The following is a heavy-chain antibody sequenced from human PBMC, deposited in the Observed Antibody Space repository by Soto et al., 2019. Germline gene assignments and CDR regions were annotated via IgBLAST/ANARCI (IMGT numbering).Heavy chain of an antibody. Sequence: GGSLRLSCAASGFTFSLYSMIWVRQAPGKGLEWVASITSSSSYIYYEDSLKGRFTISRDNAKNSLFLQLDSLRAEDTAVYFCVRARSTDSRPDYWGQGTLVTVSS. CDR3: VRARSTDSRPDY. J-gene: IGHJ4*02. D-gene: IGHD3-22*01. CDR2: ITSSSSYI. V-gene: IGHV3-21*01. CDR1: GFTFSLYS.